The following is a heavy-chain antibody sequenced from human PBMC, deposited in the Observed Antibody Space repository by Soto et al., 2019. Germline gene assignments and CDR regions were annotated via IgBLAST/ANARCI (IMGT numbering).Heavy chain of an antibody. CDR3: ARSPPGVAGRYYFDS. CDR2: IWYDGSNK. Sequence: QVQLVESGGGVVQPGRSLRLSCSSSGFAFSIYGMHWVRQTPGKGLEWVALIWYDGSNKYYADSVKGRFTISRDDSKNTLYLQMHSLRVEDTAVYFCARSPPGVAGRYYFDSWGQGTLVTVSS. V-gene: IGHV3-33*01. CDR1: GFAFSIYG. D-gene: IGHD6-6*01. J-gene: IGHJ4*02.